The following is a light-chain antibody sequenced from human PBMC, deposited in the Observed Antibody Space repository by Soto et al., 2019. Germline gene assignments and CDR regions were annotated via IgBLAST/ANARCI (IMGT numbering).Light chain of an antibody. CDR1: QSLTGIY. Sequence: EIVLTQSPGTLSLSPWERATLSCRASQSLTGIYLAWYQQKPGQAPRLLIYGVSNRATGIPDRFSGSGSGTDFTLTISRLEPEDFAVYYCQQYGSSPRTFGQGTKVEIK. J-gene: IGKJ1*01. V-gene: IGKV3-20*01. CDR3: QQYGSSPRT. CDR2: GVS.